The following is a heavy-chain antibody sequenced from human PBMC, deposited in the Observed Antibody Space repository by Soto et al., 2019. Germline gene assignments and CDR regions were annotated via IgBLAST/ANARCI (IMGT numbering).Heavy chain of an antibody. D-gene: IGHD2-2*01. CDR3: ARDFHYQLPPRGVYYYYMDV. Sequence: GGSLRLSCAASGFTFSSYSMNWVRQAPGKGLEWVANIKQDGSEKYYVDSVKGRFTISRDNAKNSLYLQMNSLRAEDTAVYYCARDFHYQLPPRGVYYYYMDVWGKGTTVTVSS. J-gene: IGHJ6*03. V-gene: IGHV3-7*01. CDR2: IKQDGSEK. CDR1: GFTFSSYS.